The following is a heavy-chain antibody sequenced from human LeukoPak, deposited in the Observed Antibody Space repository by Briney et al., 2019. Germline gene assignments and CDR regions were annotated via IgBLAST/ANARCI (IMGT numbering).Heavy chain of an antibody. J-gene: IGHJ6*02. CDR1: GYTFTSDG. CDR3: ASGQHTRYGSAPPDGMDV. CDR2: ISAYNGNA. V-gene: IGHV1-18*01. D-gene: IGHD3-10*01. Sequence: ASVKVSCKASGYTFTSDGISWVRQAPGQGLEWMGWISAYNGNANDAQKLQGRVTMTTDTSTSTAYMELRSLRSDDTAVYYCASGQHTRYGSAPPDGMDVWGQGTTVTVSS.